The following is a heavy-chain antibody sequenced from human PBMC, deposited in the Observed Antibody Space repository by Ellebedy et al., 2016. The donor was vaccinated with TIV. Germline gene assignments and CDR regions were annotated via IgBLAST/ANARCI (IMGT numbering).Heavy chain of an antibody. D-gene: IGHD3-22*01. CDR2: ISSDVTGP. J-gene: IGHJ4*02. CDR1: GFTFSMFW. V-gene: IGHV3-74*01. Sequence: PGGSLRLSCPASGFTFSMFWMHWVRQVPGKGLVWVSRISSDVTGPTYADSVRGRVTISRDNAKNTVYLQMHSLRVEDTAVYYCARGVLNSGYYPDKWGPGTLVTVSS. CDR3: ARGVLNSGYYPDK.